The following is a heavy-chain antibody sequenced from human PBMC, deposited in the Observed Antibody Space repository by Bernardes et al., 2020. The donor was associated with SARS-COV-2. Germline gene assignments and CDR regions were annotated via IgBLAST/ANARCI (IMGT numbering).Heavy chain of an antibody. CDR2: IYYSGST. CDR3: ARHAYSSVSSWFFDY. Sequence: TQSVTCTVSGGSISSSYWSWIRQPPGKGLEWIGYIYYSGSTNYNPSLKSRVTISVDTSKTQFSLNLSSVTAADTAVYYCARHAYSSVSSWFFDYWGQGTLVTVSS. D-gene: IGHD6-19*01. V-gene: IGHV4-59*08. J-gene: IGHJ4*02. CDR1: GGSISSSY.